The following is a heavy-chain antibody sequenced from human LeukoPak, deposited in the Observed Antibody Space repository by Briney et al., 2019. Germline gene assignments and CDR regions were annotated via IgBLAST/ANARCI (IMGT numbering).Heavy chain of an antibody. CDR1: GFTFSRYG. D-gene: IGHD6-13*01. CDR2: IRYDGSSK. J-gene: IGHJ2*01. V-gene: IGHV3-30*02. CDR3: ARDEAAAGKMGNWYFDL. Sequence: GSLRLSCAASGFTFSRYGMHWVRQAPGKGLEWVAFIRYDGSSKYYADSVKGRLTISRDNAKNSLYLQMNSLRAEDTAVYYCARDEAAAGKMGNWYFDLWGRGTLVTVSS.